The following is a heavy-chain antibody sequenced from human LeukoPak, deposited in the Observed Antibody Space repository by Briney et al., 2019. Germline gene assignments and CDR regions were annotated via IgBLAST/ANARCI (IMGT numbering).Heavy chain of an antibody. CDR3: TRANSATIPGVDS. CDR1: GFTVSSNY. V-gene: IGHV3-53*01. D-gene: IGHD1-26*01. CDR2: IHSGGST. J-gene: IGHJ5*01. Sequence: GGSLRLSCAASGFTVSSNYMSWVRQAPGKGLEWVSIIHSGGSTYFADSLKGRFTISRDKSKNTLYLQMNSLRAEDTAVYYCTRANSATIPGVDSWGQGTLVTVSS.